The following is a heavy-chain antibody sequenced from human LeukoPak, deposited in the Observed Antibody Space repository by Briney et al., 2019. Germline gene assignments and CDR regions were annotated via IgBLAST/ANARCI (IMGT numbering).Heavy chain of an antibody. CDR1: GGSITNTNY. CDR2: VNLQGST. J-gene: IGHJ4*02. CDR3: ARTDSSGLYFDY. D-gene: IGHD3-22*01. V-gene: IGHV4-4*02. Sequence: SETLSLTCGVSGGSITNTNYWTWVRQPPGKGLEWIGEVNLQGSTNYNPSLMGRVAIAVDTSENHISLQLTSVTAADTAVYYCARTDSSGLYFDYWGQGTLVTVSS.